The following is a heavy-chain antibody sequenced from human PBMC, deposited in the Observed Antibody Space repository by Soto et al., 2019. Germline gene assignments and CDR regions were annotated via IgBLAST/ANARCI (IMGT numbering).Heavy chain of an antibody. CDR1: GLTFSSHA. CDR3: AKAGTATVTTWFDP. J-gene: IGHJ5*02. D-gene: IGHD4-17*01. Sequence: EVQLLESGGGLVQPGGSLRLSCAASGLTFSSHAMTWVRQALGKGLEWVSTISGSGGSTYYADSVKGRVTISRDNSKNTLYLQMNILRAEDMAVYYCAKAGTATVTTWFDPWGQGTLVTVSS. CDR2: ISGSGGST. V-gene: IGHV3-23*01.